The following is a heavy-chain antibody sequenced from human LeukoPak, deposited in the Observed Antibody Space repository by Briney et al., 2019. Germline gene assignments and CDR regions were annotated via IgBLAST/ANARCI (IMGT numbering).Heavy chain of an antibody. CDR2: MNTNSGNT. V-gene: IGHV1-8*01. CDR3: ARSQWLAPHYYYYMDA. J-gene: IGHJ6*03. Sequence: ASVKVSCKASGYTFTSYDINWVRQATGQGLEWMGWMNTNSGNTGYAQKFQGRVTMTRNTSISTAYMELSSLRSEDTAVYYCARSQWLAPHYYYYMDAWGKGTTVTVSS. D-gene: IGHD6-19*01. CDR1: GYTFTSYD.